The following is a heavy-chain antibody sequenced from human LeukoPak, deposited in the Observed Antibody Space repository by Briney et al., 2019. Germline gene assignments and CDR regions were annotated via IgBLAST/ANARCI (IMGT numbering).Heavy chain of an antibody. J-gene: IGHJ4*02. CDR1: GFIFSDYA. Sequence: GGSLRLSCAASGFIFSDYAMSWVRQAPGKGLEWVAVVSGPGHDTYYADSVKGRFTIPRDNSKNTLYLQMNSLRAEDTAVYYCARGLDFWSGSYDYWGQGTLVTVSS. CDR2: VSGPGHDT. V-gene: IGHV3-23*01. CDR3: ARGLDFWSGSYDY. D-gene: IGHD3-3*01.